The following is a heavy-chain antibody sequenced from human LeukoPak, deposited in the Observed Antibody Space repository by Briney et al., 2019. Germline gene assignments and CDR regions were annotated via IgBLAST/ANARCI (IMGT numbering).Heavy chain of an antibody. CDR3: AREAYSGYDFRYPDY. D-gene: IGHD5-12*01. V-gene: IGHV4-59*01. Sequence: SETLSLTCTVSGGSISSYYWSWIRQPPGKGLEWIGYIYYSGSTNHNPSLKSRVTISVDTSKNQFSLKLSSVTAADTAVYYCAREAYSGYDFRYPDYWGQGTLVTVSS. CDR1: GGSISSYY. J-gene: IGHJ4*02. CDR2: IYYSGST.